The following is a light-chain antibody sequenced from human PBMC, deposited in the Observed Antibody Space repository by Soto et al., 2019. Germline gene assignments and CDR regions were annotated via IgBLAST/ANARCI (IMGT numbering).Light chain of an antibody. V-gene: IGKV4-1*01. CDR1: QSVLYSSNNKNY. CDR2: WAS. Sequence: DIVMTQSPDSLAVSLGERATINCKSSQSVLYSSNNKNYLAWYQQKPGQPPKLLIYWASTRESGVPDRFSGSGSGTDFTLTISSLQAEDVAVDYGQQYYSTPPTFGQGTKVESK. J-gene: IGKJ1*01. CDR3: QQYYSTPPT.